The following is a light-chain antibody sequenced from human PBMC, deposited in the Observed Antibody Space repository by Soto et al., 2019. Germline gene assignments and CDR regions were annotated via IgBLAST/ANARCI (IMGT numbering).Light chain of an antibody. CDR1: SSNIGINS. CDR2: DNN. CDR3: ASWDDSLSGPV. Sequence: QAVVTQPPSVSAAPGQKVTISCSGGSSNIGINSVSWYQQLPEAAPKLLIFDNNKRPSGIPDRFSASKSGASATLGITGLQAGDEAHYYCASWDDSLSGPVFGGGTKLTVL. V-gene: IGLV1-51*01. J-gene: IGLJ2*01.